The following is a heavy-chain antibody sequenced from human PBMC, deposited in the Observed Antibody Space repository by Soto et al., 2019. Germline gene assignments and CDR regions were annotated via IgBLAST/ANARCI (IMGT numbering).Heavy chain of an antibody. D-gene: IGHD2-2*01. CDR3: ARDGVVVVPAADIYYYYGMDV. J-gene: IGHJ6*02. CDR1: GFTFSSYS. Sequence: EVQLVESGGGLVKPGGSLRLSCAASGFTFSSYSMNWVRQAPGKGLEWVSSISSSSSYIYYADSVKGRFTISRDNAKNSLYLQMNSLRAEDTAVYYCARDGVVVVPAADIYYYYGMDVWGQGTTVTVSS. CDR2: ISSSSSYI. V-gene: IGHV3-21*01.